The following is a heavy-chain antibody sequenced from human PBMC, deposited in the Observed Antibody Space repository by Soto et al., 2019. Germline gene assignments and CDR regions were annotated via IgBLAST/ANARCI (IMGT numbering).Heavy chain of an antibody. J-gene: IGHJ4*02. Sequence: QVHLVQSGAEVVKPGSSVKVSCKASGGTFSRDVITWVRQAPGRGLEWMGGIIPIFGTANYAQKFQGRVTITADESTSTAYMELSSLRSEDTAVYYCARESHSTVKDYWGQGTLVTVSS. D-gene: IGHD4-17*01. V-gene: IGHV1-69*01. CDR3: ARESHSTVKDY. CDR1: GGTFSRDV. CDR2: IIPIFGTA.